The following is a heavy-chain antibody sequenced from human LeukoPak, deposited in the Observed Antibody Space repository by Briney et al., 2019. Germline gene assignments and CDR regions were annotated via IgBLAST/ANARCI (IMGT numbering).Heavy chain of an antibody. CDR1: GFTFSSYA. V-gene: IGHV3-7*01. D-gene: IGHD3-9*01. CDR3: ARGTSPFLTDFDY. Sequence: GGSLRLSCAASGFTFSSYAMSWVRQAPGKGLEWVANIKQDGSEEHYADSVKGRFTISRDNAKNSLYLQMNSLRVEDTAVYYCARGTSPFLTDFDYWGQGNLVTVSS. J-gene: IGHJ4*02. CDR2: IKQDGSEE.